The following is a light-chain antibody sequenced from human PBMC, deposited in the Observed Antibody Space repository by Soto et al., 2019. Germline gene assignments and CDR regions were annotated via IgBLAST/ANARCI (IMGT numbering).Light chain of an antibody. CDR2: DVS. CDR1: SSDVGGYSY. CDR3: CSYTTSNTRQIV. V-gene: IGLV2-14*01. Sequence: QSALTQPASVSGSPGQSITISCTGTSSDVGGYSYVSWYQQHPGKAPKFMIYDVSNRPSGVSIRFSGSKSGNTASLTISGLQAEDEADYYCCSYTTSNTRQIVFGTGTKVTVL. J-gene: IGLJ1*01.